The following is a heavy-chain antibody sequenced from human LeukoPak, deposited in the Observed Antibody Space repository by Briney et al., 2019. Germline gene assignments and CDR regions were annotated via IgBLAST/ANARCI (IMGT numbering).Heavy chain of an antibody. J-gene: IGHJ5*02. D-gene: IGHD3-3*01. CDR3: ARTQTWDTHYDFWSGDGFDP. CDR2: IIPIFGTA. CDR1: GGTFSSYA. Sequence: SVTVSCKASGGTFSSYAISWVRQAPGQGLEWMGGIIPIFGTANYAQKFQGRVTITADESTSTAYMELSSLRSEDTAVYYCARTQTWDTHYDFWSGDGFDPWGQGTLVTVSS. V-gene: IGHV1-69*13.